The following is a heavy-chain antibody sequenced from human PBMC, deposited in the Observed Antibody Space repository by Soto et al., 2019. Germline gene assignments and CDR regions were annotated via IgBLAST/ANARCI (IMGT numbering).Heavy chain of an antibody. D-gene: IGHD3-10*01. CDR1: GGTFSSYT. CDR2: IIPILGIA. Sequence: QVQLVQSGAEVKKPGSSVKVSCKASGGTFSSYTISWVRQAPGQGLEWMGRIIPILGIANYAQKFQGRVTITADKSTRTAYMELSSLRSEDTAVYYCARAYYYGSGSYYGMDVWGQGTTVTVSS. J-gene: IGHJ6*02. V-gene: IGHV1-69*02. CDR3: ARAYYYGSGSYYGMDV.